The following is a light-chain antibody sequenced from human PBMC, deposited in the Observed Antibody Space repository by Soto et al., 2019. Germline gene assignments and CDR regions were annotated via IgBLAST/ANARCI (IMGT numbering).Light chain of an antibody. J-gene: IGLJ2*01. CDR2: YDS. Sequence: SYELTQPPSVSVAPGQTATITCGGNNIGSKSVQWYQQKTGQAPVLVVYYDSGRPSGIPERFSGSNSGNTATLTISRAEAGDEADYYCQVWDSSSDHVVFGGGTKLTVL. CDR1: NIGSKS. CDR3: QVWDSSSDHVV. V-gene: IGLV3-21*02.